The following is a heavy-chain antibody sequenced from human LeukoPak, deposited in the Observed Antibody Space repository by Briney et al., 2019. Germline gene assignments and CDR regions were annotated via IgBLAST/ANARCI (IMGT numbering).Heavy chain of an antibody. CDR3: ARKVAATLDY. J-gene: IGHJ4*02. CDR1: GFTFSSYA. Sequence: GGSLRLSCAASGFTFSSYAMTWVRQAPGKGLEWVSYISSSGSTIYYADSVKGRFTIFRDNAKNSLYLQMNSLRAEDTAVYYCARKVAATLDYWGQGTLVTVSS. V-gene: IGHV3-48*03. CDR2: ISSSGSTI. D-gene: IGHD2-15*01.